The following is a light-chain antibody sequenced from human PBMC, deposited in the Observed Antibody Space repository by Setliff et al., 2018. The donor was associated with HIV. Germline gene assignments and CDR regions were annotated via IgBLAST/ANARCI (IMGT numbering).Light chain of an antibody. Sequence: QSVLTQPPSASGSPGQSVTISCTGTSSDVGGYNYVSWYQQHPGKAPKLMIYEVSKRPSGVPDRFSGSKSGNTASLTVSGLQAEDEADYYCSSYAGSNNFDDCGTGTKATVL. CDR2: EVS. V-gene: IGLV2-8*01. CDR3: SSYAGSNNFDD. J-gene: IGLJ1*01. CDR1: SSDVGGYNY.